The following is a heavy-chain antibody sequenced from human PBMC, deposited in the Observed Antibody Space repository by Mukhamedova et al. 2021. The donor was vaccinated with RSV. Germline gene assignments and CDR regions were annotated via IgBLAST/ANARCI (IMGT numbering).Heavy chain of an antibody. D-gene: IGHD3-10*01. CDR2: RRKVNGSTT. J-gene: IGHJ4*02. V-gene: IGHV3-72*01. Sequence: RRKVNGSTTEYAASVKGRFTISRDDSRNSLFLQMNSLETDDTAVYYCIRVRGRTSWDFDYWGPGTLVTVSS. CDR3: IRVRGRTSWDFDY.